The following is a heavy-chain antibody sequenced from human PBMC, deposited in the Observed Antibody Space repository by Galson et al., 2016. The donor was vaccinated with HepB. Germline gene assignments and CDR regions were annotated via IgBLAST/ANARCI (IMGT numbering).Heavy chain of an antibody. CDR3: ARRTSSWYYFDY. D-gene: IGHD2-2*01. CDR2: ISYRGST. V-gene: IGHV4-59*08. J-gene: IGHJ4*02. CDR1: GDYITSYY. Sequence: SETLSLTCTVSGDYITSYYWSWIRQPPGKGLEWIGYISYRGSTNYNPSLKSRVTISVDTSKNQFSLKLSSVTAADTAVYYCARRTSSWYYFDYWGQGTLVTVSS.